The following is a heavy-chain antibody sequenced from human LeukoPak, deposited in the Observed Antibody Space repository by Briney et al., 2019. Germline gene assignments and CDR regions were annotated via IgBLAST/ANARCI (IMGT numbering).Heavy chain of an antibody. D-gene: IGHD2-15*01. J-gene: IGHJ6*04. CDR2: ISYDGSNK. CDR3: TGGGSFMV. V-gene: IGHV3-30*04. Sequence: SGGSLRLSCAVSGFTFSSYAMHWVRQAPGKGLEWVAVISYDGSNKYYADSVKGRFTISRDNSKNTLYLQMNSLKTEDTAAYYCTGGGSFMVWGKGTTVTISS. CDR1: GFTFSSYA.